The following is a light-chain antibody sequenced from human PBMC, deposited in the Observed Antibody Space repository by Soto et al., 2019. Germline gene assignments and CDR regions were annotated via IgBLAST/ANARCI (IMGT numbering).Light chain of an antibody. J-gene: IGKJ1*01. CDR2: GAS. CDR1: QGVSSY. Sequence: EILLTQSPGTLSLSPGERATLSCRASQGVSSYLAWYQQKPGQAPRLLIYGASNRATGIPDRLSGSGSGTDFTLTISRLEPEDFAVYYCQQYGSPGTFGHGTQVDIK. V-gene: IGKV3-20*01. CDR3: QQYGSPGT.